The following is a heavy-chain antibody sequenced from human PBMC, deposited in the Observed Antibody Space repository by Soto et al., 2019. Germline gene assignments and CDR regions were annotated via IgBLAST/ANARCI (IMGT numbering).Heavy chain of an antibody. Sequence: EVQLVESGGGLIQPGGSLRLSCAASGFAVSSKYMTWVRQAPGKGLEWVSVIYGGGTTYYPDSVKGRFTITRETSKHTLYLPVNSLRAEDTAVYYGVQTTGWPGFDFWGQGTLVTVSS. D-gene: IGHD6-19*01. V-gene: IGHV3-53*01. CDR3: VQTTGWPGFDF. CDR1: GFAVSSKY. CDR2: IYGGGTT. J-gene: IGHJ4*02.